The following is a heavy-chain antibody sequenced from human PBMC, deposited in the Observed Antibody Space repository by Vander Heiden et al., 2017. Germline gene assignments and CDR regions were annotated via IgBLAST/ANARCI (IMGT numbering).Heavy chain of an antibody. Sequence: QVQLVESGGGVVQPGRSLRLSCAASGFTFSRYAMHWVRQAPGKGLEWVAVISYDGSNKYYADSVKGRFTISRDNSMNTLYLQMNSLRAEDTALYYCAREIQRSGWYEPGDYLGQGTLVTVSS. J-gene: IGHJ4*02. V-gene: IGHV3-30-3*01. CDR1: GFTFSRYA. CDR2: ISYDGSNK. CDR3: AREIQRSGWYEPGDY. D-gene: IGHD6-19*01.